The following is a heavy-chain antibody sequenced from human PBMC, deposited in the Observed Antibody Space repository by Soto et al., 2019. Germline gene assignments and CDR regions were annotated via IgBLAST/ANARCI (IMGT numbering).Heavy chain of an antibody. Sequence: EEQLVESGGGLVQSGGSLRLSCAASGFTFSSSDMHWFLQVTGQGLEWVSAIGTGGDTYYPDSMKGRFIISRENAKHYLYLQMNSLRDEDTAVYFCVREGRSSTWYDWYFDLWGRGTLVTVSS. CDR2: IGTGGDT. D-gene: IGHD6-13*01. CDR3: VREGRSSTWYDWYFDL. V-gene: IGHV3-13*01. J-gene: IGHJ2*01. CDR1: GFTFSSSD.